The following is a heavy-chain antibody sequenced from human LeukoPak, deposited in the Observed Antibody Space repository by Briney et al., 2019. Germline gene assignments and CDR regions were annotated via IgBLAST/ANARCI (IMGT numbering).Heavy chain of an antibody. J-gene: IGHJ4*02. CDR2: IKQDGNEK. Sequence: GGSLRLSCAASGFAFSTYWMSWVRQAPGKGLEWVANIKQDGNEKYYVDSVKGRFTISRDNAKNSLYLQMNSLRAEDTAVYYCAREKSYGADFDYWGQETLVTVSS. CDR1: GFAFSTYW. V-gene: IGHV3-7*03. CDR3: AREKSYGADFDY. D-gene: IGHD4-17*01.